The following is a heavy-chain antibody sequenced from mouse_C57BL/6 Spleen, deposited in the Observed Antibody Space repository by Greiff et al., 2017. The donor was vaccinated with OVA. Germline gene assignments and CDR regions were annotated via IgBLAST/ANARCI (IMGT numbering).Heavy chain of an antibody. CDR1: GYTFTDYY. J-gene: IGHJ3*01. Sequence: VQLQQSGPELVKPGASVKISCKASGYTFTDYYMNWVKQSHGKSLEWIGDINPNNGGTSYNQKFKGKATLTVDKSSSTAYMELRSLTSEDSAVYYCARDSGFAYWGKGTLVTVSA. CDR3: ARDSGFAY. V-gene: IGHV1-26*01. CDR2: INPNNGGT.